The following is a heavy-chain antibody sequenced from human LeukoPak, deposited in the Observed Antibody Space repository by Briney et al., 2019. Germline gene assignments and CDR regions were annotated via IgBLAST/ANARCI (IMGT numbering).Heavy chain of an antibody. V-gene: IGHV1-69*05. D-gene: IGHD3-22*01. CDR1: GGTFSSYA. CDR3: ASAYYYDSSGYPFDY. J-gene: IGHJ4*02. CDR2: IIPIFGTA. Sequence: SVKVSCKASGGTFSSYAISWVRQAPGQGLEWMGGIIPIFGTANYAQKFQGRVTMTRDTSISTAYMELSRLRSDDTAVYYCASAYYYDSSGYPFDYWGQGTLVTVSS.